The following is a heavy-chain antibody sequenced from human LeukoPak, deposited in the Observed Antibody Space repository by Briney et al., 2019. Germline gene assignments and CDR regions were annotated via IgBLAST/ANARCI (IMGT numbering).Heavy chain of an antibody. V-gene: IGHV3-23*01. CDR1: GFTFRDYV. CDR2: ISGSGGST. CDR3: ARDLAGYNSFDY. Sequence: PGGSLRLSCVASGFTFRDYVMSWVRQAPGKGLEWVSLISGSGGSTNYADSVKGRFTISRDNSKNTLYLQMNSLRAEDTAVYYCARDLAGYNSFDYWGQGTLVTVSS. J-gene: IGHJ4*02. D-gene: IGHD5-24*01.